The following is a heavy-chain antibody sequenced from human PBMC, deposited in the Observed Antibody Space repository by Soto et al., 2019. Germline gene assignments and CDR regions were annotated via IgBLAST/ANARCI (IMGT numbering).Heavy chain of an antibody. J-gene: IGHJ4*02. D-gene: IGHD5-12*01. CDR2: ISGSGGST. V-gene: IGHV3-23*01. Sequence: PGGSLRLSCAASGFTFSSYAMSWVRQAPGKGLEWVSAISGSGGSTYYADSVEGRFTISRDNSKNTLYLQMNSLRAEDTAVYYCAKDIVVTPYYFDYWGQGTLVTVSS. CDR1: GFTFSSYA. CDR3: AKDIVVTPYYFDY.